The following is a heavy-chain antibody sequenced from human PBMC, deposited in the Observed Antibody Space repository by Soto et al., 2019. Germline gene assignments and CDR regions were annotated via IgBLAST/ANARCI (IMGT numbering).Heavy chain of an antibody. V-gene: IGHV3-15*07. Sequence: EVQLVESAGGLVKPGGSLRLSCVASGFSFNEAWMNWVRQAPGQGLEWVGRIKTSPGGGATNYAAPVQGRFTISRDDSKNTLYLHMNSLRTEDTAIYYCTTGSVEGIWGQGTTVIISS. CDR1: GFSFNEAW. CDR3: TTGSVEGI. J-gene: IGHJ6*02. CDR2: IKTSPGGGAT. D-gene: IGHD2-15*01.